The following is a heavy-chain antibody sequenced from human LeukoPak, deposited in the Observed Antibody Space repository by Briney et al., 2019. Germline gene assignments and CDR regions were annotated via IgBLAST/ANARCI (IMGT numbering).Heavy chain of an antibody. D-gene: IGHD6-13*01. Sequence: GGSLRLSCAAPGFTFSSYAMSWVRQAPGKGLEWVSAISGSGGSTYYADSVKGRFTISRDKSKNTLYLQMNILRDEHTSVYYCAKQLFNDFWGQGTLVTVSS. CDR3: AKQLFNDF. CDR2: ISGSGGST. J-gene: IGHJ4*02. CDR1: GFTFSSYA. V-gene: IGHV3-23*01.